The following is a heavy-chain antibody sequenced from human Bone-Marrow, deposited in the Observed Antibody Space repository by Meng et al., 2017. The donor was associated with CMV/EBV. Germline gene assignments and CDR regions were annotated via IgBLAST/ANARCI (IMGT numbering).Heavy chain of an antibody. CDR2: IYHSGST. J-gene: IGHJ5*02. CDR1: GGSISSSNW. V-gene: IGHV4-4*02. D-gene: IGHD6-19*01. CDR3: ARDRDIAVAGTPHWFDP. Sequence: SETLSLTCAVSGGSISSSNWWSWVRQPPGKGLEWIGEIYHSGSTNYNPSLKSRVTISVDKSKNQFSLKLSSVTAADTAVYYCARDRDIAVAGTPHWFDPWGQGTLVTVSS.